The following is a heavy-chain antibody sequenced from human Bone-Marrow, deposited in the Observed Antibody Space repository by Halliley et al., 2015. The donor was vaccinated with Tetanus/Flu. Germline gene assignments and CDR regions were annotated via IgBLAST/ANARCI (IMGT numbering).Heavy chain of an antibody. CDR2: ISARGTST. CDR3: AKDERAVAGPYFGMDV. Sequence: SSISARGTSTYFADSVKGRFTISRDNSKNRLYLQMDSLRAEDTAVYFCAKDERAVAGPYFGMDVWGQGTTVTVAS. D-gene: IGHD6-19*01. V-gene: IGHV3-23*01. J-gene: IGHJ6*02.